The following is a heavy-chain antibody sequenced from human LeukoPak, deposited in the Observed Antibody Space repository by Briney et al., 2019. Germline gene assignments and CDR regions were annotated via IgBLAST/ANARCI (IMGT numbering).Heavy chain of an antibody. CDR1: GGSISSYY. Sequence: SETLSLTCTVSGGSISSYYWSWIRQPAGKGLEWIGRIYTSGSTNYNPSLKSRVTMSVDTSKNQFSLKLSSVTAADTAVYYCARGSSHPHYYYYYMDVWGKGTTVTVSS. V-gene: IGHV4-4*07. J-gene: IGHJ6*03. CDR2: IYTSGST. CDR3: ARGSSHPHYYYYYMDV.